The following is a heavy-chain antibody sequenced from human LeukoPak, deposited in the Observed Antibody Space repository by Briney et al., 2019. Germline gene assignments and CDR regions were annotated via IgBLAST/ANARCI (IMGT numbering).Heavy chain of an antibody. CDR1: GDSISGYY. CDR2: IYSSGST. CDR3: ARLRNYCDY. Sequence: SETLSLTCTVSGDSISGYYWTWMRQPPGKGLEWIGYIYSSGSTKYNSSLESRLSISIDTSKNQFSLKLSSVTAADTAVYFCARLRNYCDYWGQGTLVTVSS. D-gene: IGHD4-17*01. V-gene: IGHV4-59*01. J-gene: IGHJ4*02.